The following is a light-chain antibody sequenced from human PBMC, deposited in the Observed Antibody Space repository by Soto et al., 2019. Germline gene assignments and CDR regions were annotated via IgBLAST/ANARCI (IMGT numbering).Light chain of an antibody. CDR3: QSFDNSLSSGV. J-gene: IGLJ2*01. Sequence: QSVLAQPPSVSGAPGQRVTISCTGSSSNIGAGYDVHWYQQLPGTAPKLLIYGSSNRPSGVPDRFSGSKSGTSASLAITGLQAEDEADYYCQSFDNSLSSGVFGGGTKVTVL. V-gene: IGLV1-40*01. CDR1: SSNIGAGYD. CDR2: GSS.